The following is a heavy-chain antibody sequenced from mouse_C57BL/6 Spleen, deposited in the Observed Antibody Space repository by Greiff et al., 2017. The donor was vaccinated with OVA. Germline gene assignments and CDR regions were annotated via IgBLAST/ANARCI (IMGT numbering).Heavy chain of an antibody. J-gene: IGHJ1*03. CDR1: GFTFSSYA. D-gene: IGHD1-1*01. Sequence: EVQGVESGGGLVKPGGSLKLSCAASGFTFSSYAMSWVRQTPEKRLEWVATISDGGSYTYYPDNVKGRFTISRDNAKNNLYLQMSHLKSEDTAMYYCARASYYGSSYGYFDVWGTGTTVTVSS. CDR2: ISDGGSYT. CDR3: ARASYYGSSYGYFDV. V-gene: IGHV5-4*01.